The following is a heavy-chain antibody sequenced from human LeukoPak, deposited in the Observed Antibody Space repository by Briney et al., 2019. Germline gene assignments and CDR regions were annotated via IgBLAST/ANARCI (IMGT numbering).Heavy chain of an antibody. Sequence: SETLSLTCTVSNDSISSGDYYWNWIRQPPGKGLEWIGYIFHRGGTSYNPSLKSRILFSVDTSQDQFSLKLNSVTAADTAVYYCVREILYCSGGSCYRGPFDNWGQGTLVTVSA. J-gene: IGHJ4*02. CDR2: IFHRGGT. D-gene: IGHD2-15*01. CDR3: VREILYCSGGSCYRGPFDN. V-gene: IGHV4-30-4*01. CDR1: NDSISSGDYY.